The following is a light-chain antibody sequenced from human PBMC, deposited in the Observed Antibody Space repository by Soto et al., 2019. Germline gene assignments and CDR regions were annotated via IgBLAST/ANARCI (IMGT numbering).Light chain of an antibody. CDR2: GAS. J-gene: IGKJ1*01. CDR3: QQYNNWPGWT. Sequence: EIVMTQSPATLYVSPGERATLSCRASQSVSSNLAWYQQKPGQAPRLLSYGASTRATGIPARFSGSGSGTEFTLTISSLQSEDFAVYYCQQYNNWPGWTFGQGTKVEIK. V-gene: IGKV3-15*01. CDR1: QSVSSN.